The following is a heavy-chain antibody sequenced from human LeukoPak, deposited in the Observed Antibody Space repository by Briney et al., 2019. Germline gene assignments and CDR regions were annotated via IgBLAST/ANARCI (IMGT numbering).Heavy chain of an antibody. CDR1: GFIFSNYG. Sequence: PGGSLRLSCAASGFIFSNYGMPWVRQAPGKGLEWVAVIWYDGSNKYYADSVKDRFTISRDNSKNMLYLEMNSLRAEDTAVYYCARDPSLRVTLDYWGQGTLVTASS. J-gene: IGHJ4*02. D-gene: IGHD5/OR15-5a*01. CDR2: IWYDGSNK. V-gene: IGHV3-33*01. CDR3: ARDPSLRVTLDY.